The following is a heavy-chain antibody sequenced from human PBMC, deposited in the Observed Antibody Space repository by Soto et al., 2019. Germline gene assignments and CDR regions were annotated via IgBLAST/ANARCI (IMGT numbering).Heavy chain of an antibody. D-gene: IGHD3-10*01. CDR1: GFNFNSYT. V-gene: IGHV3-21*06. CDR3: ARVGAYFGEFDYFDY. CDR2: ISRFSDRT. J-gene: IGHJ4*02. Sequence: EVHLMESGGGLVKPGGSLRLSCSASGFNFNSYTMNWVRQAPGKGLEWVSSISRFSDRTYYADSVKGRFAIFRANAENSVYLQVNSLRAEDTAVYYCARVGAYFGEFDYFDYCGQGTPVTVSS.